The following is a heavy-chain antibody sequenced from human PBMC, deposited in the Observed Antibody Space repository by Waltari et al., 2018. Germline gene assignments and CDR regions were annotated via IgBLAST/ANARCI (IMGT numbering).Heavy chain of an antibody. V-gene: IGHV3-48*01. CDR2: IRSSSSTI. Sequence: EVQLVESGGGLVQPGGSLRLSCAAYGLPFSSFSMTCVRQAPGKGLEWVSYIRSSSSTIYYADSVKGRFTISRDNAKNSLYLQMNSLRAEDTAVYYCAREDNWNYHFDYWGQGTLVTVSS. CDR3: AREDNWNYHFDY. CDR1: GLPFSSFS. J-gene: IGHJ4*02. D-gene: IGHD1-7*01.